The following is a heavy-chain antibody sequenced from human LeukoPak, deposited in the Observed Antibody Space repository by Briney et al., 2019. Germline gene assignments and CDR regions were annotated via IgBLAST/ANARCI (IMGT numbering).Heavy chain of an antibody. V-gene: IGHV3-30*04. D-gene: IGHD6-19*01. Sequence: GRSLRLSCAASGFTFSSYAMHWVRQAPGKGLEWVAVISYDGSNKYYADSVKGRFTISRDNSKNTLYLQMNSLRPEDTAVYYCAKDISVAGTSGLDYWGQGTLVTVSS. CDR3: AKDISVAGTSGLDY. CDR1: GFTFSSYA. J-gene: IGHJ4*02. CDR2: ISYDGSNK.